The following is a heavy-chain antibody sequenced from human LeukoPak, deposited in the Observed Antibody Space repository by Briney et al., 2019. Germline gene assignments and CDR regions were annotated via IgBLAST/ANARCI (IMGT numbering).Heavy chain of an antibody. CDR2: ISYDGSNK. Sequence: GSLRLSCAASGFTFSSYVMHWGRQAPGKGLGWVAFISYDGSNKYYADSVKGRCTISRDNSKNTVYLQMNSLRAEDTAVYYCAKDMDHDYDDYGFDYWGQGTPVTVSS. J-gene: IGHJ4*02. D-gene: IGHD4-17*01. V-gene: IGHV3-30*18. CDR1: GFTFSSYV. CDR3: AKDMDHDYDDYGFDY.